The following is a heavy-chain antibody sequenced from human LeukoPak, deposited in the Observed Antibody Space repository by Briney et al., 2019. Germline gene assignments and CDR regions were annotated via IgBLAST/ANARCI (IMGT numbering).Heavy chain of an antibody. V-gene: IGHV1-69*13. CDR3: ARGLYDSRSEDYYYYGMDV. Sequence: SVKVSCKTSGYTFTNYAVSWVRQAPGQGLEWMGGIIPIFGTANYAQKFQGRVTITADESTSTAYMELSSLRSEDTAVYYCARGLYDSRSEDYYYYGMDVWGQGTTVTVSS. D-gene: IGHD3-22*01. CDR1: GYTFTNYA. J-gene: IGHJ6*02. CDR2: IIPIFGTA.